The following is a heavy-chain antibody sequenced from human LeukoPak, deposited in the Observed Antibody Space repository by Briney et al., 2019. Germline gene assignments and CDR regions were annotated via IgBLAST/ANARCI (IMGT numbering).Heavy chain of an antibody. D-gene: IGHD5-18*01. CDR3: ARVSDTRNYSYYGMDV. Sequence: GGSLRLSCAASGFTFSSYWMSWVRQAPGKGLEWVANIKQDGSEKYYVDSVKGRFTISRDNAKNSLYLQMNSLRAEDTAVYYCARVSDTRNYSYYGMDVWGQGTTVTVSS. V-gene: IGHV3-7*01. CDR2: IKQDGSEK. CDR1: GFTFSSYW. J-gene: IGHJ6*02.